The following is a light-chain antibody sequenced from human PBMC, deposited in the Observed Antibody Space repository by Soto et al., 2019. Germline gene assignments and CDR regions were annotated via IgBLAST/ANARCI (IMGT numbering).Light chain of an antibody. J-gene: IGKJ1*01. CDR2: GAS. CDR3: QQYGSPPRWT. Sequence: EIVLTQSPGTLSLSPGERATLSCRASQSVSSSYLAWYQQKPGQAPRLLIYGASSRATGIPDKFSGSGSGTDFTLTISRLEPEDFAVYYGQQYGSPPRWTFGQGTKVEIK. CDR1: QSVSSSY. V-gene: IGKV3-20*01.